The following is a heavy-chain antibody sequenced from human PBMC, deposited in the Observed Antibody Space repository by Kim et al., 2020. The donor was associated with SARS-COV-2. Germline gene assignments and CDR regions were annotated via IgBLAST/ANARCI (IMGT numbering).Heavy chain of an antibody. D-gene: IGHD2-15*01. Sequence: GGSLRLSCAASGFTFGDFAMHWVRQAPGKGLEWVSGINWNSGDIGYADFVKGRFTISRDNAKNSLYLQMNSLRPEDTALYHCAKVLRGRNYYYYGMDVWGRGTTVIVSS. V-gene: IGHV3-9*01. J-gene: IGHJ6*02. CDR3: AKVLRGRNYYYYGMDV. CDR1: GFTFGDFA. CDR2: INWNSGDI.